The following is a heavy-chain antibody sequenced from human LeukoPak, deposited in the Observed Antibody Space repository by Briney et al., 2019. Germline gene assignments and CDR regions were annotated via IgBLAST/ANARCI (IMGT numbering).Heavy chain of an antibody. CDR3: ARDRTYGGNSGFDY. CDR1: GGSISSYY. J-gene: IGHJ4*02. D-gene: IGHD4-23*01. CDR2: IYTTGST. Sequence: SETLSLTCTVSGGSISSYYWSWVRQPAGKGLEWIGRIYTTGSTNYNPSLKSRVTMSVDTSKNQFSLNLTSVTAADTAVYYCARDRTYGGNSGFDYWGRGTLVTVSA. V-gene: IGHV4-4*07.